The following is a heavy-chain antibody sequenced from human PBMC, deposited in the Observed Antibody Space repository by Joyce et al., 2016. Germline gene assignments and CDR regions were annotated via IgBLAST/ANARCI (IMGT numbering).Heavy chain of an antibody. D-gene: IGHD3-16*01. Sequence: QLQLQESGSGLVKPSQTLSLTCAVSGGSISGAYSWNWIRQPPGKGLELIGYFLHSGSTHYDPSLESRVTISLDRSKNQFSLKLTSVTAADTAVYYCARDSPGGYAFDIWGQGTMVTVSS. V-gene: IGHV4-30-2*01. CDR2: FLHSGST. CDR3: ARDSPGGYAFDI. CDR1: GGSISGAYS. J-gene: IGHJ3*02.